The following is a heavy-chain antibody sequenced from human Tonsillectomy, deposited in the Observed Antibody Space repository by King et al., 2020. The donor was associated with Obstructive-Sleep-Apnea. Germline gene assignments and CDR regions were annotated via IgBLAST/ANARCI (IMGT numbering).Heavy chain of an antibody. D-gene: IGHD6-19*01. V-gene: IGHV3-9*01. J-gene: IGHJ4*02. CDR2: ISWKSCNI. CDR3: AKADFFNSGWLDY. CDR1: GFTFDDYA. Sequence: VQLVESGGGLVQPGRSLRLSCAASGFTFDDYAMHWVRQAPGKGLEWVSGISWKSCNIGYGDSVKGRLTISRDNAKKALYLQMNSLRAGDTALYYYAKADFFNSGWLDYWGQGTLVTVSS.